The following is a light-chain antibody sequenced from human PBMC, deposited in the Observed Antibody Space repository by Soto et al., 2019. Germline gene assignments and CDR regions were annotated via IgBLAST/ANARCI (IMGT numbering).Light chain of an antibody. Sequence: MSQSPSTLSVSPGEGAALSCRASQSVSSDLAWFQQQPGQSPRLLIFGASTRATGIPGRFSGSGSGTDFTLTISSLQSEDFAVYYCQQYTHWPWTFGQGTKVEIK. V-gene: IGKV3-15*01. J-gene: IGKJ1*01. CDR2: GAS. CDR3: QQYTHWPWT. CDR1: QSVSSD.